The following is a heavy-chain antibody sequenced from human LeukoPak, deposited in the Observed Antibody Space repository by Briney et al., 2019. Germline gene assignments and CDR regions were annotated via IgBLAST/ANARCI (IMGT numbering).Heavy chain of an antibody. Sequence: GGSLRLSCAASGFTFSDYYMSWIRQAPGKGLEWVSYISSSSSYTNYADSVKGRFTISRDNSKNTLYLQMNSLRAEDTAVYYCARARGIAARSSSEYFQHWGQGTLVTVSS. CDR2: ISSSSSYT. J-gene: IGHJ1*01. V-gene: IGHV3-11*06. D-gene: IGHD6-6*01. CDR1: GFTFSDYY. CDR3: ARARGIAARSSSEYFQH.